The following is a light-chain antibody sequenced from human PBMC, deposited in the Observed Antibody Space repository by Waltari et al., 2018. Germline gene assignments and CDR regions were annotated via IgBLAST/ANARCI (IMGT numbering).Light chain of an antibody. CDR3: MQALMTPNT. CDR2: LGS. Sequence: EIVMTQSPLSLPVTPGKPVSIPCRSSQSLLHANGKNYVDWYVLKPGQSPRLLISLGSNRASGVPDRFIGIGSDTDFTLRISRVEAEDFGVYYCMQALMTPNTFGQGTKLEI. V-gene: IGKV2-28*01. J-gene: IGKJ2*01. CDR1: QSLLHANGKNY.